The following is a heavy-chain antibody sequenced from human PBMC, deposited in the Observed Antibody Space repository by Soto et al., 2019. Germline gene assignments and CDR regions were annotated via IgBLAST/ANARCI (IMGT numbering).Heavy chain of an antibody. Sequence: GGSLGLSCAASGFTFSSYCMSWVRQAPGKGLEWVANIKQDGSEKYYVDSVKGRFTISRDNAKNSLYLQMNSLRAEDTAVYYCARGIRIHDYGDSHYFDYWGQGTLVTVSS. CDR3: ARGIRIHDYGDSHYFDY. CDR1: GFTFSSYC. CDR2: IKQDGSEK. J-gene: IGHJ4*02. D-gene: IGHD4-17*01. V-gene: IGHV3-7*05.